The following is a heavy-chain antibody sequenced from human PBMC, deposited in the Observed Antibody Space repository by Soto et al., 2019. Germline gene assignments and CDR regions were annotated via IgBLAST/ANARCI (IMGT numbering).Heavy chain of an antibody. CDR1: GGTFSSYT. Sequence: QVQLVQSGAEVKKPGSSVKVSCKASGGTFSSYTISWVRQAPGQGLEWMGRIIPILGIANYAQKFQGRVTITADKSTSTAYMELSSLRSEDTAVYYCARDPPYYGSGSYRWFDPWGQGTLVTVSS. V-gene: IGHV1-69*08. J-gene: IGHJ5*02. CDR2: IIPILGIA. CDR3: ARDPPYYGSGSYRWFDP. D-gene: IGHD3-10*01.